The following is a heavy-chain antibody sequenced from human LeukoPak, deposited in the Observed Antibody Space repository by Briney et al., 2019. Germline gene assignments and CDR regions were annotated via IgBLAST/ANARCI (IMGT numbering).Heavy chain of an antibody. J-gene: IGHJ4*02. CDR2: IIPILGIA. V-gene: IGHV1-69*04. D-gene: IGHD3-10*01. CDR3: ARNLGQYYGSDY. Sequence: ASVKVSCKASGGTFSSYAISWVRQAPGQGLEWMGRIIPILGIANYAQKFQGRVTITADKSTSTAYMELSGLRSEDTAVYYCARNLGQYYGSDYWGQGTLVTVSS. CDR1: GGTFSSYA.